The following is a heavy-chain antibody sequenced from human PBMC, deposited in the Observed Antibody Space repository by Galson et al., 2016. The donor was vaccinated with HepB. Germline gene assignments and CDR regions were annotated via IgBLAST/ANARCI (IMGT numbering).Heavy chain of an antibody. CDR3: SSWALGVINRFHP. V-gene: IGHV4-38-2*02. CDR2: LYHSGDT. J-gene: IGHJ5*02. CDR1: GYFLSSGSY. Sequence: SETLSLTCTVSGYFLSSGSYWGWIRQPPGKGLEWIGSLYHSGDTYYNQSLESRVTISAQSSRNQFSLKLTSVTAADTAVYYCSSWALGVINRFHPWGQGILVTVSS. D-gene: IGHD2-8*01.